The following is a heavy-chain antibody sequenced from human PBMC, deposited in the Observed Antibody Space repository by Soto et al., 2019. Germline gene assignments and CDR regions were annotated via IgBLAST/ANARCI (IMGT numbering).Heavy chain of an antibody. V-gene: IGHV6-1*01. Sequence: LSLTCAISGVSVSSNSAAWNWIRQSPSRGLEWLGRTYYRSKWYNDYAVSVKSRITINPDTSKNQFSLQLNSVTPEDTAVYYCARDRATIKYSSGWYPFHYYGMDVWGQGTTVTVSS. CDR1: GVSVSSNSAA. CDR2: TYYRSKWYN. J-gene: IGHJ6*02. CDR3: ARDRATIKYSSGWYPFHYYGMDV. D-gene: IGHD6-19*01.